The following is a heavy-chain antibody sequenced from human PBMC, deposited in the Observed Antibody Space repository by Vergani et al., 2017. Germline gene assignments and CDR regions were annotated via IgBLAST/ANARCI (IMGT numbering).Heavy chain of an antibody. D-gene: IGHD1-26*01. V-gene: IGHV4-59*01. CDR1: GGSFSGYY. J-gene: IGHJ4*02. CDR2: LYYSGST. CDR3: ARGRSPGY. Sequence: QVQLQESGPGLVKPSHTLSLTCTVYGGSFSGYYWSWIRQPPGKGLEWIGYLYYSGSTNYNPSLRSRVTISVDTSKNQFSLKLSSVTAADTAVYYCARGRSPGYWGQGTLVTVSS.